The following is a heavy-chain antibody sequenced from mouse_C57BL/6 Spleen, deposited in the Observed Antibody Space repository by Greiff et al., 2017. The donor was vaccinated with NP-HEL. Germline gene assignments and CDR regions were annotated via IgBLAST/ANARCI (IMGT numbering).Heavy chain of an antibody. V-gene: IGHV1-78*01. CDR2: IYPRDGST. CDR1: GYTFTDHT. D-gene: IGHD3-3*01. CDR3: ASRREGAWALDD. Sequence: VQLQQSDAELVKPGASVKISCKVSGYTFTDHTIHWMKQRPEQGLEWIGYIYPRDGSTKYNEKFKGKATLTADKSSSTAYMQLNSLTSGDSAVYFCASRREGAWALDDWGHGTTLTVSS. J-gene: IGHJ2*01.